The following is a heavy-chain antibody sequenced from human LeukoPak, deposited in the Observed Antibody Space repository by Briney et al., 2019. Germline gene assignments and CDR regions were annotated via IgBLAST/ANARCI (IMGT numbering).Heavy chain of an antibody. CDR3: ARNYGGNSDAFDI. CDR2: IRSSDSTT. D-gene: IGHD4-23*01. CDR1: GFSFSRYG. Sequence: GGSLRLSCAASGFSFSRYGMKWVRRAPGKGLEWLSYIRSSDSTTYYADSVKGRFTISRDNSKNTLYLQMNSLRAEDTAVYYCARNYGGNSDAFDIWGQGTMVTVSS. J-gene: IGHJ3*02. V-gene: IGHV3-48*01.